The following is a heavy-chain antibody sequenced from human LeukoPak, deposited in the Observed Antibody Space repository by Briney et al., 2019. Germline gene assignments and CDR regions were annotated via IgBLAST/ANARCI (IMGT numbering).Heavy chain of an antibody. CDR1: GFNFRKYA. Sequence: GGSLRLSSAASGFNFRKYAMHWVRQAPGKGLQWMAVISFDGNKKYYADSVKGRFTVSRDNSQNMLFLQMYSLRPEDTAVYYCMRESWCGDCYDDDLWGQGTLVTVSS. J-gene: IGHJ4*02. D-gene: IGHD2-21*02. V-gene: IGHV3-30-3*01. CDR2: ISFDGNKK. CDR3: MRESWCGDCYDDDL.